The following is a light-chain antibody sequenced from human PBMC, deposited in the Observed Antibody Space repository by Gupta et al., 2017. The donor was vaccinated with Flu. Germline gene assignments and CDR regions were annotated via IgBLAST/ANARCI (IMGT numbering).Light chain of an antibody. Sequence: DVVMTQSPLSLPVTLGQPASISCRSSQSLVYSDGNTYLHWFRQRPGHSPRRLIYTVSNRESGVPDRFGGSGSGTDFTLKISRVEAEDVGIYYCMQGTHWPWAFGQGTKVEIK. CDR3: MQGTHWPWA. J-gene: IGKJ1*01. CDR2: TVS. CDR1: QSLVYSDGNTY. V-gene: IGKV2-30*01.